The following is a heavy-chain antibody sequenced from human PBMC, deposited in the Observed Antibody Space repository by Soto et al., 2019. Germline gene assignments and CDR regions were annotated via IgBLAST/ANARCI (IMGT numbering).Heavy chain of an antibody. CDR1: AFSLSTGGVG. D-gene: IGHD2-21*02. V-gene: IGHV2-5*02. J-gene: IGHJ6*02. CDR3: IQSRCGGDCLQSYASYYYYGMDV. CDR2: IYWDDDK. Sequence: QITLKESGPTLVKPTQTLTLTCTFSAFSLSTGGVGVGWIRQPPGKALEWLALIYWDDDKRYSPSLRSRLTITKDTSKNQVVLTINNMDPVDTATYYCIQSRCGGDCLQSYASYYYYGMDVWGQGTTVTVSS.